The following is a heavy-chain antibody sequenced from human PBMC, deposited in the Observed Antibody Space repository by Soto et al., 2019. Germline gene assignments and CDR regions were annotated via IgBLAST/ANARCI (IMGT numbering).Heavy chain of an antibody. V-gene: IGHV4-30-4*01. CDR1: GGSISSGDYY. Sequence: TSETLSLTCTVSGGSISSGDYYWSWIRQPPGKGLEWIGYIYYSGSTYYNPSLKSRVTISVDTSKNQFSLNLSSVTAADTAVYYCARDLTPDYWGQGTLVTVSS. J-gene: IGHJ4*02. CDR2: IYYSGST. CDR3: ARDLTPDY.